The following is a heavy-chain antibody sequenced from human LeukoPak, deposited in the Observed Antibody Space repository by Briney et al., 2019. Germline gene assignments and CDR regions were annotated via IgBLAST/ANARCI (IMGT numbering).Heavy chain of an antibody. CDR3: ARNYYGSGSYYDFDY. D-gene: IGHD3-10*01. J-gene: IGHJ4*02. V-gene: IGHV1-3*01. CDR1: GYSFTSYA. Sequence: ASVKVSCKASGYSFTSYAMHWARQAPGQRLEWMGWINAGNGNTKYSQKFQGRVTITRDTSASTAYMELSSLRSEDTAVYYCARNYYGSGSYYDFDYWGQGTLVTVS. CDR2: INAGNGNT.